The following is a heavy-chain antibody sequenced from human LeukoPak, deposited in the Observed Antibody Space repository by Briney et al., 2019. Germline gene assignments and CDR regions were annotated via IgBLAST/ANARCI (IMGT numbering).Heavy chain of an antibody. CDR2: ISSSSSYI. Sequence: GGSLRLSCAASGFTFSSYSMNWVRQAPGKGLEWVSSISSSSSYIYYADSVKGRFTISRDNAKNSLYLQMNSLRAEDTAVYYCARGFSGSYYGASDYWGQGTLVTVSS. CDR3: ARGFSGSYYGASDY. J-gene: IGHJ4*02. CDR1: GFTFSSYS. V-gene: IGHV3-21*01. D-gene: IGHD1-26*01.